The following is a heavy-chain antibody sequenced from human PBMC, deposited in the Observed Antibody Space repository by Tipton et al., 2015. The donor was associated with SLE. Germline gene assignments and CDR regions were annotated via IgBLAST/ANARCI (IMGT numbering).Heavy chain of an antibody. CDR3: ARGYYDFWSGYYNGNWFDP. CDR1: GFTFSSYS. V-gene: IGHV3-48*04. CDR2: ISSSSSTI. Sequence: GSLRLSCAASGFTFSSYSMNWVRQAPGKGLEWVSYISSSSSTIYYADSVKGRFTISRDNAKNSLYLQMNSLRAEDTAVYYCARGYYDFWSGYYNGNWFDPWGQGTLVTVSS. D-gene: IGHD3-3*01. J-gene: IGHJ5*02.